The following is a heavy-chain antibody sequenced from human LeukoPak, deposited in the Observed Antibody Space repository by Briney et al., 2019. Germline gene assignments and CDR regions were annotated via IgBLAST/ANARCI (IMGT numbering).Heavy chain of an antibody. CDR2: IYSGGST. V-gene: IGHV3-53*01. J-gene: IGHJ4*02. D-gene: IGHD4-17*01. CDR3: ASQDYVRSGFDY. CDR1: GFTFSSYE. Sequence: HPGGSLRLSCTASGFTFSSYEMNWVRQAPGKGLEWVSVIYSGGSTYYADSVKGRFTISRDNSKNTLYLQMNSLRAEDTAVYYCASQDYVRSGFDYWGQGTLVTVSS.